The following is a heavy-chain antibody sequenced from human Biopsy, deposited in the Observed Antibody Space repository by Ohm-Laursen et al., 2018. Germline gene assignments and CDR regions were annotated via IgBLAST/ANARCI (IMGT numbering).Heavy chain of an antibody. J-gene: IGHJ4*02. CDR1: GFTLTDSG. CDR2: ISYDGSYK. CDR3: AKQEGVAYGDIDY. Sequence: LRLSCAASGFTLTDSGMHWVRQAPGKGLEWVALISYDGSYKNYGDSVKGRFTISRDNSKNTLYLQMNNLRPEDTAVYYCAKQEGVAYGDIDYWGQGTLVTVSS. V-gene: IGHV3-30*18. D-gene: IGHD3-10*01.